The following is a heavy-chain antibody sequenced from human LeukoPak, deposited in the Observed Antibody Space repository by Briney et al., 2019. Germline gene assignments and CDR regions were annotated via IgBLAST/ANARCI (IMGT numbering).Heavy chain of an antibody. CDR3: VRGTPTPGMDY. CDR2: IDTTTGNP. CDR1: GYPFSAHF. V-gene: IGHV7-4-1*02. J-gene: IGHJ4*02. D-gene: IGHD3-10*01. Sequence: ASVRVSCKASGYPFSAHFLNWVRQAPGQGLEWMGNIDTTTGNPRYAQDFTGRFVFSLDTSVSTAYLQITSLRADDTAAYYCVRGTPTPGMDYWGQGTQVTVSS.